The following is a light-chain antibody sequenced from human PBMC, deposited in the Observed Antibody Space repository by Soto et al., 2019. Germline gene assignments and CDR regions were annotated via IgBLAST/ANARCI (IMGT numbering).Light chain of an antibody. CDR3: ISFTSSNTWV. CDR1: SSDVGSYNR. V-gene: IGLV2-18*02. CDR2: EVS. J-gene: IGLJ3*02. Sequence: QSVLTQPPSVSGSPGQSVTISCTGTSSDVGSYNRVSWYQQPPGTAPKLIIYEVSNRPSRVPDRFFGSKSGNTASLTISGLQAEDEADYYCISFTSSNTWVFGGGTKLTVL.